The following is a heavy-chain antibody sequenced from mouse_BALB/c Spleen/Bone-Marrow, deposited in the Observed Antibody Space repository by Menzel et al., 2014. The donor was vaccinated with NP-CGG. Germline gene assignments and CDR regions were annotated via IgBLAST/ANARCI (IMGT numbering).Heavy chain of an antibody. CDR2: INNGSSYT. CDR3: ARRRDGPYAMDY. J-gene: IGHJ4*01. V-gene: IGHV5-6*01. CDR1: GFTFSSYG. Sequence: EVKLMESGGDLVKPGGSLKLSCAASGFTFSSYGMSWVRQTPDKRLEWVATINNGSSYTFYPDSVKGRFTISRDNAKNTLYLQMSSQKSEDTAMYYCARRRDGPYAMDYWGQGTSVTVSS. D-gene: IGHD2-3*01.